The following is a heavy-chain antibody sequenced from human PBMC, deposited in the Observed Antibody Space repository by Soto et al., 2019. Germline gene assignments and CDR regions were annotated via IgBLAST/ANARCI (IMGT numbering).Heavy chain of an antibody. CDR1: GFTFSSYE. CDR2: ISSSGSII. D-gene: IGHD5-18*01. J-gene: IGHJ6*02. CDR3: ARDLAAGYSYGYFSYYYGMDV. Sequence: GGSLRLSCAASGFTFSSYEMNWVRQAPGKGLEWVSYISSSGSIIYYADSVKGRFTISRDNAKNSLYLQMNSLRAEDTAVYYCARDLAAGYSYGYFSYYYGMDVWGQGTTVTVSS. V-gene: IGHV3-48*03.